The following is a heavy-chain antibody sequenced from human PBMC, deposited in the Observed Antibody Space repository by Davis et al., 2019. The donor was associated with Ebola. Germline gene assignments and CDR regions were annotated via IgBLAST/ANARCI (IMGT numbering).Heavy chain of an antibody. CDR1: GYTFTSYG. V-gene: IGHV1-18*01. Sequence: ASVQVSCNASGYTFTSYGISWVRQAPGQGLEWMGWISAYNGNTNYAQKLQGRVTMTTDTSTSTAYMELRSLRSDDTAVYFCARGGITMMIVPRDYYYGLDVWGQGTTVTVSS. J-gene: IGHJ6*02. D-gene: IGHD3-22*01. CDR2: ISAYNGNT. CDR3: ARGGITMMIVPRDYYYGLDV.